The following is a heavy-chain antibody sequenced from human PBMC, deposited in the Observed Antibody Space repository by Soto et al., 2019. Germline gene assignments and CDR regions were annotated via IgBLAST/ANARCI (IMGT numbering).Heavy chain of an antibody. J-gene: IGHJ6*02. CDR1: GFTFAIYA. D-gene: IGHD3-10*01. Sequence: QVQLVQSGGGVVQPGGSLRLSCAASGFTFAIYAMHWVRQGPGKGLEWVAVISYNGNNRNFTDSVKGRLTISRDNAKNTMCLQMNTLRPEDTATYYCVRAGEGGYYYSGVDVWGQGTTVSVSS. CDR2: ISYNGNNR. CDR3: VRAGEGGYYYSGVDV. V-gene: IGHV3-30-3*01.